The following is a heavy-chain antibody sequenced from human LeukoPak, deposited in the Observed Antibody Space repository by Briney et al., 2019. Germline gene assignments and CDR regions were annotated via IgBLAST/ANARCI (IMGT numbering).Heavy chain of an antibody. D-gene: IGHD5-18*01. CDR2: IIPILGIA. CDR3: ARSDGYSYGYYFDY. J-gene: IGHJ4*02. Sequence: SVKVSCKASGGTFSSYAISWVRQAPGQGLEWMGRIIPILGIANYAQKFQGRVTITADKSTSTAYMELSSLRSEDTAVYYCARSDGYSYGYYFDYWGQGTLSPSPQ. V-gene: IGHV1-69*04. CDR1: GGTFSSYA.